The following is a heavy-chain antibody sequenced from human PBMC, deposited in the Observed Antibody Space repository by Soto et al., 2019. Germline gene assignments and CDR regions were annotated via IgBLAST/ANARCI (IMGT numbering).Heavy chain of an antibody. Sequence: QVQLQESGPGLVKPSGTLSLTCVVSGDSINSSHWWNWVRQPPEKGLEWIGQISHSGNPSYNPSLTCRVTISVDKSKSHFSLKLTSVTAADTAVYYCAARHFWSRPWTDRRLDYWGQGTLVTVSS. J-gene: IGHJ4*02. CDR1: GDSINSSHW. CDR3: AARHFWSRPWTDRRLDY. V-gene: IGHV4-4*02. D-gene: IGHD3-3*02. CDR2: ISHSGNP.